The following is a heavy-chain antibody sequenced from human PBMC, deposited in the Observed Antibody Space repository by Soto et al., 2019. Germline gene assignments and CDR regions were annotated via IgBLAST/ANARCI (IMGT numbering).Heavy chain of an antibody. CDR2: IYYSGST. D-gene: IGHD1-1*01. Sequence: SETLSLTCTVSGGSISSYYWSWIRQPPGKGLEWTGYIYYSGSTNYNPSLKSRVTISVDTSKNQFSLKLSSVTAAETAVYYCARVERDWFDPWGKGTLVTVSS. V-gene: IGHV4-59*01. CDR1: GGSISSYY. J-gene: IGHJ5*02. CDR3: ARVERDWFDP.